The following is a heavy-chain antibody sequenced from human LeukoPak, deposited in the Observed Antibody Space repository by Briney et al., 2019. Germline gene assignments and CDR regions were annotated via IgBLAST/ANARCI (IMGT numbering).Heavy chain of an antibody. CDR3: AKDLDYGDLLDY. Sequence: GGSLRLSCAASGFTFSKYGMYWVRQAPGKGLEWVAFIRNDGRNKYYTDSVKGRFTISRDNSKNTLYLQMNSLRAEDTAVYYCAKDLDYGDLLDYWGQGTLVTVSS. J-gene: IGHJ4*02. D-gene: IGHD4-17*01. CDR1: GFTFSKYG. CDR2: IRNDGRNK. V-gene: IGHV3-30*02.